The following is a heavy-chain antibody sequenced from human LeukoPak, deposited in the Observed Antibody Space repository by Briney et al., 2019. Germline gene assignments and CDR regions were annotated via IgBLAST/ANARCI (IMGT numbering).Heavy chain of an antibody. D-gene: IGHD2-2*01. J-gene: IGHJ4*01. CDR3: AKARIQYPLLSLDFDY. Sequence: GGSLRLSCAASGFTFSSYAMSWVRQAPGKGLEWVSAISGSGGSTYYADSVKGRFTISRDNSKNTLYLQMNSLRAEDTAVYYCAKARIQYPLLSLDFDYWGHGTLVTASS. V-gene: IGHV3-23*01. CDR1: GFTFSSYA. CDR2: ISGSGGST.